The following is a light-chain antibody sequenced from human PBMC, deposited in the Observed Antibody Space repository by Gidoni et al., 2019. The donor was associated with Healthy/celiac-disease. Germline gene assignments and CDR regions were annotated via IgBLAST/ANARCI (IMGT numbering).Light chain of an antibody. J-gene: IGKJ3*01. Sequence: DIQMTHSPSSLSASVGDRVTITCRASQSISSYLNWYQQKPGKAPKLLIYAASSLQSGVPSRFSGSGSGTDFTLTISSLQHEDFATYYCQQSYSTRFTFGPGTKVDIK. CDR2: AAS. V-gene: IGKV1-39*01. CDR1: QSISSY. CDR3: QQSYSTRFT.